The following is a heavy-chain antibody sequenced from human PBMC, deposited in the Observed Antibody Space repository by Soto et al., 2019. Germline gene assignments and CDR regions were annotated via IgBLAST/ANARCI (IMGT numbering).Heavy chain of an antibody. D-gene: IGHD1-1*01. CDR3: ARDSRERLTWYYFGMDV. Sequence: ESGGGVVQPGRALRLSCAASGFTFSSYGMHWVRQAPGKGLEWVAVIWHDGSNRYYADSVKGRFTISRDNSKNTLYVQMNSLRAEDTAVYYCARDSRERLTWYYFGMDVWGQGTTVTVSS. CDR1: GFTFSSYG. CDR2: IWHDGSNR. J-gene: IGHJ6*02. V-gene: IGHV3-33*01.